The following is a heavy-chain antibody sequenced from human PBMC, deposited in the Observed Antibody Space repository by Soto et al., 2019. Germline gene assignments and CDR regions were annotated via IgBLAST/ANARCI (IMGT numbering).Heavy chain of an antibody. CDR2: IYYPGST. V-gene: IGHV4-59*11. D-gene: IGHD7-27*01. CDR1: GGSINNHY. CDR3: ARSNWYSEY. J-gene: IGHJ4*02. Sequence: QVQLQESGPGLVKPSETLSLTCTVSGGSINNHYWSWNRQPPGKGLEWIGYIYYPGSTNYNPSLKSRVTISVDTSKNQFSLNLTSLTAADTAIYYCARSNWYSEYWGQGTLVTVSS.